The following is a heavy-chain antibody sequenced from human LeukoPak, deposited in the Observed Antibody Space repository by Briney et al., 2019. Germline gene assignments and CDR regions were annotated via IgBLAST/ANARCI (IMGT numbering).Heavy chain of an antibody. J-gene: IGHJ4*02. Sequence: SETLSLTCTVSGGSISSYYWSWIRQPPGKGLEWIGYIYYSGSTNYNPSLKSRVTISVDTSKNQFSLELSSVTAADTALYYCARGRGDHGEDFDYWGQGTLVTVSS. CDR2: IYYSGST. CDR3: ARGRGDHGEDFDY. D-gene: IGHD4-17*01. CDR1: GGSISSYY. V-gene: IGHV4-59*01.